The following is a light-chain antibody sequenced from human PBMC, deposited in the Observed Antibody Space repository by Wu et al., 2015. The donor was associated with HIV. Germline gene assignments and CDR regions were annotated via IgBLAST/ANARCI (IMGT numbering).Light chain of an antibody. V-gene: IGKV3-15*01. CDR1: QSVSSN. CDR3: QQYESWPPYS. CDR2: GAS. J-gene: IGKJ2*03. Sequence: EIVMTQSPATLSVSPGERATLSCRASQSVSSNLAWYQQKPGQAPRLLIYGASTRATGIPARFSGSGSGTEFTLTISSLQSEDFAVYYCQQYESWPPYSFGQGT.